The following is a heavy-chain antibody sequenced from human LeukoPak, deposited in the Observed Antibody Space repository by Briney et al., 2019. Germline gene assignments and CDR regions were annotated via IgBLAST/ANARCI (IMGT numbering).Heavy chain of an antibody. CDR1: GFTFSSYG. CDR3: AKEGTVGVYYFDY. Sequence: GRSLRLSCAASGFTFSSYGMHWVRQAPGKGLEWVAVISYDGSNKYYADSVKGRFTISRDNSKNTLYLQMNSLRAEDTAVYYCAKEGTVGVYYFDYWGQGTLVTVSS. D-gene: IGHD1-1*01. CDR2: ISYDGSNK. J-gene: IGHJ4*02. V-gene: IGHV3-30*18.